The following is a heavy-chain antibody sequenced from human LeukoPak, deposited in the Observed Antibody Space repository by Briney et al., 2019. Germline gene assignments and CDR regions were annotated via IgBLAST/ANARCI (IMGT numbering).Heavy chain of an antibody. CDR3: ARVTGHSEWYFDY. V-gene: IGHV3-30*03. J-gene: IGHJ4*02. Sequence: GGSLRLSCAASGFTFSSYSMHWVRQAPGKGLEWVAVISSDGTSEYYADSVKGRFTISRDNSKNTLYLQMNSLRAEDTAVYYCARVTGHSEWYFDYWGQGTLVTVSS. CDR1: GFTFSSYS. D-gene: IGHD3-3*01. CDR2: ISSDGTSE.